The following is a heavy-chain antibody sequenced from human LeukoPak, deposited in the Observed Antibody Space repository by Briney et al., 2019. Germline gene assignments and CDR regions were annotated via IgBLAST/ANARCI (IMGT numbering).Heavy chain of an antibody. Sequence: GRSLRLSCAASGFTFASYDMHWVRQAPGKGLEWVALIWYDGSNTYYADSVRGRFTISRDNSKNTLYLQMTSLRAEDTAIYYCAKARIIGVGWAQFDSWGQGSLVTVSS. CDR2: IWYDGSNT. J-gene: IGHJ4*02. CDR3: AKARIIGVGWAQFDS. V-gene: IGHV3-33*06. CDR1: GFTFASYD. D-gene: IGHD2-21*01.